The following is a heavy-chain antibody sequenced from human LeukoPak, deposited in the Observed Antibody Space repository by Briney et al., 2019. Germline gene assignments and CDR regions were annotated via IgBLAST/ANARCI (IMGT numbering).Heavy chain of an antibody. Sequence: GRSLRLSRAASGFTFSSYGMHWVRQAPGKGLEWVAVISYDGSNKYYADSVKGRFTISGDNSKNTLYLQMNSLRAEDTAVYYCAKDRSGSRNHYYYYYGMDVWGQGTTVTVSS. J-gene: IGHJ6*02. V-gene: IGHV3-30*18. CDR2: ISYDGSNK. CDR1: GFTFSSYG. D-gene: IGHD3-10*01. CDR3: AKDRSGSRNHYYYYYGMDV.